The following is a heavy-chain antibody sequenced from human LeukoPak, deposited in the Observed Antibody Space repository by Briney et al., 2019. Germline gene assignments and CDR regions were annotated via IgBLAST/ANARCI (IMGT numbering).Heavy chain of an antibody. D-gene: IGHD6-19*01. Sequence: GVYLRFSCAAAGFTFSDYYMGWIRHAPGKGLEWGSYVSSRGSTIYYADSVKGRFTISRDNAKNSLYLQMNSLRAEDKAVYYCARVRAQQWLGDGAFDIWGKGTMVTVSS. CDR1: GFTFSDYY. V-gene: IGHV3-11*01. CDR3: ARVRAQQWLGDGAFDI. CDR2: VSSRGSTI. J-gene: IGHJ3*02.